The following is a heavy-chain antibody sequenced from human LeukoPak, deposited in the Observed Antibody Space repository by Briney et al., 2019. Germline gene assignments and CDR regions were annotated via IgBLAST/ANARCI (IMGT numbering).Heavy chain of an antibody. J-gene: IGHJ4*02. CDR2: MNPDSGNT. CDR3: AVHLPGDYLDR. V-gene: IGHV1-8*01. Sequence: ASVKVSCKASGYAFNIYDINWVRQATGQGLEWMGWMNPDSGNTGFAQKFQGRATMTRNTSITTAYMELSSLRFEDTAVYYCAVHLPGDYLDRWGQGTLVTVSS. CDR1: GYAFNIYD.